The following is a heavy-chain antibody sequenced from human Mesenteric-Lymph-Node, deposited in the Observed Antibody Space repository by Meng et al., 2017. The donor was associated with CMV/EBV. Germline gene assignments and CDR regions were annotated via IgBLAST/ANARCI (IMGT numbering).Heavy chain of an antibody. CDR1: GFTFSSYG. V-gene: IGHV3-21*01. J-gene: IGHJ3*02. CDR3: ARDYSVSIGPAFDI. D-gene: IGHD3-22*01. Sequence: GESLKISCAASGFTFSSYGMHWVRQAPGKGLEWVSSISSSSSYIYYADSVKGRFTVSRDNSKKSLYLQINSLRAEDTAVYFCARDYSVSIGPAFDIWGQGTMVTVSS. CDR2: ISSSSSYI.